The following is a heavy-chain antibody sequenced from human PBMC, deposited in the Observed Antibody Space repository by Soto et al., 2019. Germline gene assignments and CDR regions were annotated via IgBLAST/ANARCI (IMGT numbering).Heavy chain of an antibody. V-gene: IGHV3-7*03. J-gene: IGHJ4*02. CDR1: GFSLIPYW. CDR3: ARGSVHFYDNSFDY. D-gene: IGHD3-22*01. Sequence: GGSLRLSCGASGFSLIPYWMSWVRQAPGKGLEWVANINQDGSERNYVDSVRGRFTISRDNAQNSVFLQMNSLRAEDMAVYFCARGSVHFYDNSFDYWGQGTPVTVSS. CDR2: INQDGSER.